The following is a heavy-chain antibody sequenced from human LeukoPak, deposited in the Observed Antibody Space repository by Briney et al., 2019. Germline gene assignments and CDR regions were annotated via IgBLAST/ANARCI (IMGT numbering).Heavy chain of an antibody. J-gene: IGHJ5*02. D-gene: IGHD1-1*01. CDR2: ISRASESI. CDR1: GFTFSSYS. Sequence: GGSLRLSCSASGFTFSSYSMNWVRQAPGKGLEWVSIISRASESIFYADSVKGRFTISRDNAKNSLYLQMNGLRAEDTAVYYCARGATDVTRWFDPWDQGTRVTVSS. V-gene: IGHV3-21*01. CDR3: ARGATDVTRWFDP.